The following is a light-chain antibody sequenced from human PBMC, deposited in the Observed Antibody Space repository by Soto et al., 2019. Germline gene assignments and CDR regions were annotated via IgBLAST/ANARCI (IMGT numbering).Light chain of an antibody. Sequence: EIVLTQSPGTLSLSPGERATLSCRASQSVTSSNLAWYQQRPGQAPRLVMYGASSRATAMPDRFSGSGSGTDFTLTISRLEPDDFAVYYCQHYDYSSSTFGQGTRLEIK. J-gene: IGKJ5*01. CDR3: QHYDYSSST. CDR2: GAS. CDR1: QSVTSSN. V-gene: IGKV3-20*01.